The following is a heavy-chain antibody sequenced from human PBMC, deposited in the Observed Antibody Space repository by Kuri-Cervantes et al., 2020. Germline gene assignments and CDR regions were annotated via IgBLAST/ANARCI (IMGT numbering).Heavy chain of an antibody. CDR1: GFTFSSYA. J-gene: IGHJ2*01. CDR3: AKDNWDWYFDL. V-gene: IGHV3-23*01. D-gene: IGHD1-1*01. CDR2: ISGSGGST. Sequence: GGSLRLSCAVSGFTFSSYAMSWVRQAPGKGLEWVSAISGSGGSTYYADSVKGRFTISRDNSKNTLYLQMNGLRAEDTAVYYCAKDNWDWYFDLWGRGTLVTVSS.